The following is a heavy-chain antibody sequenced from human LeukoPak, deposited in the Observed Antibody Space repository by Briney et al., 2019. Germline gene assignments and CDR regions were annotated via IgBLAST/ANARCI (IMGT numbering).Heavy chain of an antibody. CDR1: GFTFSSYS. CDR2: ISSSSTI. CDR3: ARETVTTRFYYYYYYMDV. Sequence: QPGGSLRLSCAASGFTFSSYSMNWVRQAPGKGLEWVSYISSSSTIYYADSVKGRFTISRDNAMNSLYLQMNSLRAEDTAVYYCARETVTTRFYYYYYYMDVWGKGTTVTVSS. V-gene: IGHV3-48*01. J-gene: IGHJ6*03. D-gene: IGHD4-17*01.